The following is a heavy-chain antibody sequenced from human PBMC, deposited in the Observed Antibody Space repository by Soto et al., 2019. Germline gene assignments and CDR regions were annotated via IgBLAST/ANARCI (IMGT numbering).Heavy chain of an antibody. Sequence: DVQLVESGGGLVQPGRSLRLSCAASGFPFDDFAMHWVRQAPGKGLEWVSGISWDSGTIVYVDSVKGRFTISRDNAKNSLYLQMNSLRAEDTALYYCAKDMRGRSSSSRYYYGMDVWGQGTTVTVSS. J-gene: IGHJ6*02. D-gene: IGHD6-13*01. CDR3: AKDMRGRSSSSRYYYGMDV. V-gene: IGHV3-9*01. CDR1: GFPFDDFA. CDR2: ISWDSGTI.